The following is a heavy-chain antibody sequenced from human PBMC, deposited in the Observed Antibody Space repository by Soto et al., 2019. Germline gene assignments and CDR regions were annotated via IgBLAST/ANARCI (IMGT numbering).Heavy chain of an antibody. CDR3: ARKLTGYFDY. CDR2: ISSSSSYI. J-gene: IGHJ4*02. CDR1: GFTFSSYS. V-gene: IGHV3-21*01. Sequence: EVQLVESGGGLVKPGGSLRLSCAASGFTFSSYSMNWVRQAPGKGLEWVSSISSSSSYIYYADSVKGRFTISRDNAKNSLYLQMNSPRAEDTAVYYCARKLTGYFDYWGQGTLVTVSS.